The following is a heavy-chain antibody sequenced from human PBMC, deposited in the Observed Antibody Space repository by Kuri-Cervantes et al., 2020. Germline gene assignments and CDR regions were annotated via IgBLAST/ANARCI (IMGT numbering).Heavy chain of an antibody. V-gene: IGHV2-26*01. CDR1: GFTFSSYA. J-gene: IGHJ6*02. CDR2: IFSNDEK. Sequence: LRLSCAASGFTFSSYAMSWIRQPPGKALEWLAHIFSNDEKSYSTSLKSRLTISKDTSKSQVVLTMTNMDPVDTATYYCARIRSGWADYYYYGMDVWGQGTTVTVSS. D-gene: IGHD6-19*01. CDR3: ARIRSGWADYYYYGMDV.